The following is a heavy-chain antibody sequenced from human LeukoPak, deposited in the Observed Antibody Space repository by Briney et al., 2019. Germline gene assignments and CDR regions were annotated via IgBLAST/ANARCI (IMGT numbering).Heavy chain of an antibody. CDR2: INPNSGGT. J-gene: IGHJ3*02. V-gene: IGHV1-2*02. CDR1: GYTFTGYY. CDR3: ARDCSSTNYHGAFDI. Sequence: ASVMVSCKASGYTFTGYYMHWVRQAPGQGLEWMGWINPNSGGTNYAQKFQGRVTMTRDTSISTAYMELSRLRSDDTAVYYCARDCSSTNYHGAFDIWGQGTMVTVSS. D-gene: IGHD2-2*01.